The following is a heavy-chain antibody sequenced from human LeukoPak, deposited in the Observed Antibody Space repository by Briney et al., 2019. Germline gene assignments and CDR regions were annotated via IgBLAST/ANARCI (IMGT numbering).Heavy chain of an antibody. CDR2: ISSSSYI. Sequence: GGSLRLSCAASGFTFSSYSMNWVRQAPGKGLEWVSSISSSSYIYYADSVKGRFTISRDNAKNSLYLQMNSLRAEDTAVYYCARPMGSSLRYFDWLLSLYGMDVWGQGTTVTVSS. V-gene: IGHV3-21*01. J-gene: IGHJ6*02. CDR1: GFTFSSYS. CDR3: ARPMGSSLRYFDWLLSLYGMDV. D-gene: IGHD3-9*01.